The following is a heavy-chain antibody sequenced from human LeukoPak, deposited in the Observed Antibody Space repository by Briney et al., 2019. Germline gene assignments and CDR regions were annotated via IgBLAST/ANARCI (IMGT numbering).Heavy chain of an antibody. CDR2: IKQDGTEK. D-gene: IGHD6-19*01. J-gene: IGHJ5*02. Sequence: GGSLRLSCTASGFTFGDYAMSWFRQAPGKGLEWVASIKQDGTEKYYLDSLEGRFTISRDNAKNSVHLQINRLRAEDTAVYYCARRGTIAVPVFWFDPWGQGTLVIVSS. V-gene: IGHV3-7*01. CDR1: GFTFGDYA. CDR3: ARRGTIAVPVFWFDP.